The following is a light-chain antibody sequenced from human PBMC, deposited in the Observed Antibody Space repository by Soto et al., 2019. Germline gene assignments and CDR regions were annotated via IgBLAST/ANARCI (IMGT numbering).Light chain of an antibody. CDR3: NSFRVSHLYV. CDR2: EVT. J-gene: IGLJ1*01. Sequence: QSALTQPASVSGSPGQTITISCTGTSSDIGGYNAVSWYQHHPGKAPKLIIYEVTHRPSGVSDRFSASKSGNTASLTISGLQAEDEADYYCNSFRVSHLYVFGTVKKVTV. V-gene: IGLV2-14*01. CDR1: SSDIGGYNA.